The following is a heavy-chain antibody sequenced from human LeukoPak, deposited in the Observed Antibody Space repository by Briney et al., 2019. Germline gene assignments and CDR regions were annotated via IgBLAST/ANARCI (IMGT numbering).Heavy chain of an antibody. V-gene: IGHV3-21*01. CDR2: ISGSSSYI. CDR3: AREKAYDSSGYYYSYFDY. D-gene: IGHD3-22*01. J-gene: IGHJ4*02. Sequence: PGGSLRLSCAASGFTFSSNSMNWVRQAPGKGLEGVSSISGSSSYIYYADSVKGRFTISRDNAKNSLYLQMNSLRAEDTAVYYCAREKAYDSSGYYYSYFDYWGQGTLVSVSS. CDR1: GFTFSSNS.